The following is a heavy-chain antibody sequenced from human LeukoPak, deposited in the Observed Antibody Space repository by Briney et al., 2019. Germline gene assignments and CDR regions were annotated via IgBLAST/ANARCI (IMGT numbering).Heavy chain of an antibody. CDR1: GGTFSSYA. Sequence: ASVKVSCKASGGTFSSYAISWVRQAPGQGLEWRGGIIPIFGTANYAQKFQGRVTMTRDMSTSTVYMELSSLRSEDTAVYYCARGSRDESGTYDYWGQGTLVTVSS. CDR2: IIPIFGTA. D-gene: IGHD1-26*01. CDR3: ARGSRDESGTYDY. J-gene: IGHJ4*02. V-gene: IGHV1-69*05.